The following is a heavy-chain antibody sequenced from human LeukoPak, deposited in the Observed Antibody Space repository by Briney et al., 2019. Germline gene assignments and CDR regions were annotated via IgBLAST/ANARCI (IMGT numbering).Heavy chain of an antibody. J-gene: IGHJ4*02. V-gene: IGHV1-2*02. CDR1: GYTFTGYY. CDR2: TNPNSGGT. CDR3: AVLSRGARQPIINDY. Sequence: ASVKVSCKASGYTFTGYYMHWVRQAPGQGLEWMGWTNPNSGGTNYAQKFQGRVTMTRDTSISTAYMELSSLRSEDTAVYYCAVLSRGARQPIINDYWGQGTLVTVSS. D-gene: IGHD6-6*01.